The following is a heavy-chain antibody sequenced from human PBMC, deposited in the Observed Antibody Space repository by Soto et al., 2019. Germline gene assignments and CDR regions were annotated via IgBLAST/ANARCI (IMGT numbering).Heavy chain of an antibody. CDR3: AKGGPFTGGFDP. V-gene: IGHV3-23*01. J-gene: IGHJ5*02. CDR2: ISGRSAVP. Sequence: QLLQSGGDLVQPGGSLRLSCAGSGLTLRSYAMTWIRQTPEKGLEWVSTISGRSAVPSYADFVNGRFTVSRDNSKNTVYLQINSPRPDDTAIYYCAKGGPFTGGFDPWGQGTLVTVSA. CDR1: GLTLRSYA. D-gene: IGHD3-16*01.